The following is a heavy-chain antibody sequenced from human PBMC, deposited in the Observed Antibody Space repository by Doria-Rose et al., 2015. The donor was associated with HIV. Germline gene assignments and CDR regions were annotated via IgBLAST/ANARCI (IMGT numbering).Heavy chain of an antibody. D-gene: IGHD3-3*01. V-gene: IGHV4-4*02. CDR2: IYHNGST. CDR1: GDYISAYNW. CDR3: ARVFALCGVVIRPTAFDP. J-gene: IGHJ5*02. Sequence: QVQLQESGPGLVKPSGTLSLTCAVSGDYISAYNWWTWVRQPPGKGLEWIGEIYHNGSTSSNPSLKSRVSMSVDKSKNQFSLKVNSVTAADTAVYYCARVFALCGVVIRPTAFDPWGQGTLVTVSS.